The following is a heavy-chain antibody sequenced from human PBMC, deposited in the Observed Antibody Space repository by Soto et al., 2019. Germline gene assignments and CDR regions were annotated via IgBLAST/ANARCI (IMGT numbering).Heavy chain of an antibody. V-gene: IGHV1-18*01. CDR2: ISADTGNT. CDR3: ARDPWAVVEAPAVRMDV. Sequence: GASVKVSCKASGYTFTNYGITWVRQAPGQGFEWVGWISADTGNTNYAQKFQGRVTMTTDPSTSTAYMELTSLTSDDTAVYYCARDPWAVVEAPAVRMDVWGQGTTVTVSS. CDR1: GYTFTNYG. J-gene: IGHJ6*02. D-gene: IGHD2-2*01.